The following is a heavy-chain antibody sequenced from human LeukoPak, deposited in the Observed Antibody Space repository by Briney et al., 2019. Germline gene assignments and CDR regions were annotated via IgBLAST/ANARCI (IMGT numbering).Heavy chain of an antibody. CDR1: GGSFSGYY. Sequence: SETLSLTCAVYGGSFSGYYWSWIRQPPGKGLEWIGEINHSGSTNYNPSLKSRVTISVDTSKNQFSLKLSSVTAADTAVYYCARGYYYDSSGYSYYFDYWGQGTLVTVSS. J-gene: IGHJ4*02. V-gene: IGHV4-34*01. CDR2: INHSGST. CDR3: ARGYYYDSSGYSYYFDY. D-gene: IGHD3-22*01.